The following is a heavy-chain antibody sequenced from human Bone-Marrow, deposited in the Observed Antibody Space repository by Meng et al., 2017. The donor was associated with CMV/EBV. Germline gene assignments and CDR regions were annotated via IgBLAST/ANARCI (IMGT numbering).Heavy chain of an antibody. CDR3: AKGPRDNDFWSGFYTGIGYYAMDV. D-gene: IGHD3-3*01. CDR1: GFTFSSYW. J-gene: IGHJ6*02. Sequence: GESLKISCAASGFTFSSYWMSWVRQAPGKGLEWVANIKQDGSEKYYVDSVKGRFTISRDNAKNSLYLQMNSLRAEDTAVYYCAKGPRDNDFWSGFYTGIGYYAMDVWGQGTTVTVSS. V-gene: IGHV3-7*01. CDR2: IKQDGSEK.